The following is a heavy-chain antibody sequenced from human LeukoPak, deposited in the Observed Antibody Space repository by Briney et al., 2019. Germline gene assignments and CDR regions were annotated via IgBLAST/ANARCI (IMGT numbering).Heavy chain of an antibody. CDR1: GFSITSGYY. Sequence: SETLSLTCIVSGFSITSGYYWGWIRQPPGKGLEWIGSIYYSGTTHYNPSLESRVTISVDTSKNQFSLKLASVTAADTAIYYCAKGAGGFSYYNWFDPWGQGTLVTVSS. V-gene: IGHV4-38-2*02. J-gene: IGHJ5*02. CDR3: AKGAGGFSYYNWFDP. CDR2: IYYSGTT. D-gene: IGHD5-18*01.